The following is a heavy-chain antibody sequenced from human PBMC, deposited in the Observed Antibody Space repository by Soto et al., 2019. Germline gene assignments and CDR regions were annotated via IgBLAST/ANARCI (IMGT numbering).Heavy chain of an antibody. CDR2: IKEGGSEK. D-gene: IGHD2-8*01. Sequence: EVQLVESGGGFVRPGGSLRLSCAASGFTFSMYSMNWVRQAPGKGLEWVASIKEGGSEKDYVDSVKGRFTISRDNAKNALYLQMNSLRAEDSAVYFCARENTGLGVRWGQGVLVTVSS. V-gene: IGHV3-7*01. CDR1: GFTFSMYS. CDR3: ARENTGLGVR. J-gene: IGHJ4*02.